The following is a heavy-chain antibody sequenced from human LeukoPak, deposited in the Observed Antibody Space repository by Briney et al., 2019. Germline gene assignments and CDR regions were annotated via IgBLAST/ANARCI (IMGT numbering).Heavy chain of an antibody. CDR3: ARGPGPFRIAAADP. V-gene: IGHV1-8*03. CDR2: MNPNSGNT. D-gene: IGHD6-13*01. Sequence: ASVKVSCKASGYTFTGYYMHWVRQATGQGLEWMGWMNPNSGNTGYAQKFQGRVTITRNTSISTAYMELSSLRAEDTAVYYCARGPGPFRIAAADPWGQGTLVTVSS. J-gene: IGHJ5*02. CDR1: GYTFTGYY.